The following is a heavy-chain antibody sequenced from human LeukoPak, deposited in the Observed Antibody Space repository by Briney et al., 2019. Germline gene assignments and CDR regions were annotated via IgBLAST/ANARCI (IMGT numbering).Heavy chain of an antibody. Sequence: SETLSLTCTVSGGSISSYYWSWIRQPPGKGLEWIGYIYYSGSTNYNPSLKSRVTISVDMSKNQFSLKLSSVTAADTAVYYCARVKFGSGTQTIDYWGQGTLVTVSS. CDR3: ARVKFGSGTQTIDY. CDR2: IYYSGST. CDR1: GGSISSYY. V-gene: IGHV4-59*01. D-gene: IGHD3-10*01. J-gene: IGHJ4*02.